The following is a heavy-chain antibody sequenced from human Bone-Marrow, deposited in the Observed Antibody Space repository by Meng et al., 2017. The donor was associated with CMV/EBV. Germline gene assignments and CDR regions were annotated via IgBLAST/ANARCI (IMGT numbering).Heavy chain of an antibody. Sequence: GYSFGNYAMHWVRQAPGKGLEWVAVISDDGDKKFYTDSVKGRFTISRDNSKNTLILQMNSLRTEDTAVYYCARVYYDSTNYYFSFGYWGQGTLVTVSS. J-gene: IGHJ4*02. V-gene: IGHV3-30*04. D-gene: IGHD3-22*01. CDR3: ARVYYDSTNYYFSFGY. CDR2: ISDDGDKK. CDR1: GYSFGNYA.